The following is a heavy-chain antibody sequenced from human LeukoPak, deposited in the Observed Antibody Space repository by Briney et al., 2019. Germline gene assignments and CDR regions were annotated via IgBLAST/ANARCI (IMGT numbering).Heavy chain of an antibody. D-gene: IGHD3-22*01. CDR2: ISSSGSTI. J-gene: IGHJ4*02. Sequence: GGSLRVSCAASGFTFSSYTMNWVRQAPGKGLEWVSYISSSGSTIYYADSVKGRFTISRDNARNSLYLQMNSLRAEDTAVYYCARETYYYDSSGYSLWGQGTLVTVSS. CDR1: GFTFSSYT. V-gene: IGHV3-48*04. CDR3: ARETYYYDSSGYSL.